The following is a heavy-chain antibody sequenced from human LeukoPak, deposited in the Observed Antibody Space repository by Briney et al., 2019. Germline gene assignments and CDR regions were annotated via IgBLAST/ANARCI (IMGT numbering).Heavy chain of an antibody. D-gene: IGHD3-22*01. V-gene: IGHV3-53*01. CDR1: GFTFSSYA. Sequence: PGGSLRLSCAASGFTFSSYAMSWVRQAPGKGLEWVSIIYSGGDTYYADSVKGRFTISRDNSKNTLYLQMNSLRAEDTAVYYCARDGSAGGNSGYFNYWGQGTLVTVSS. CDR2: IYSGGDT. J-gene: IGHJ4*02. CDR3: ARDGSAGGNSGYFNY.